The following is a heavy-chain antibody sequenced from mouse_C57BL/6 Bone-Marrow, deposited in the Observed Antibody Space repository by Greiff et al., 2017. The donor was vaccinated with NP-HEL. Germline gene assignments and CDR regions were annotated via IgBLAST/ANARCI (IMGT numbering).Heavy chain of an antibody. D-gene: IGHD1-1*01. Sequence: EVQLVESGGGLVKPGGSLKLSCAASGFTFSDYGMHWVRQAPEKGLEWVAYISSGSSTIYYADTVKGRFTISRDNAKNTLFLQMTSLRSEDTAMYYCARRAYYYGSSSYWYFDVWGTGTTVTVSS. V-gene: IGHV5-17*01. CDR2: ISSGSSTI. CDR1: GFTFSDYG. J-gene: IGHJ1*03. CDR3: ARRAYYYGSSSYWYFDV.